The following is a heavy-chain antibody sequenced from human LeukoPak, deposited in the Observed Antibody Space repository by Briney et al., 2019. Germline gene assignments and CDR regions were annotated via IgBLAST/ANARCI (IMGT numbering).Heavy chain of an antibody. Sequence: AGGSLRLSCAASGFTFSSYSMNWVRQAPGKGLEWVSSISSSSSYIYYADSVKGRFTISRDNAKNSLYLQMNSLRAEDTAVYYCARGMVRGVITPGYWGQGTLVTVSS. CDR1: GFTFSSYS. D-gene: IGHD3-10*01. CDR2: ISSSSSYI. V-gene: IGHV3-21*01. J-gene: IGHJ4*02. CDR3: ARGMVRGVITPGY.